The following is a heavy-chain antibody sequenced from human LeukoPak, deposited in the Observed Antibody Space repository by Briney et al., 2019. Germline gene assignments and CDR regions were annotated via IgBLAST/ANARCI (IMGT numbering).Heavy chain of an antibody. J-gene: IGHJ5*02. V-gene: IGHV4-31*03. D-gene: IGHD2-2*01. CDR2: VYYSGST. CDR1: GGSISSGGYY. Sequence: PSETLSLTCTVSGGSISSGGYYWSWIRQHPGKGLEWIGYVYYSGSTYYNPSLKSRVTISVDTSKNQSSLKLSSVTAADTAVYYCARELYAQGTRPFDPWGQGTLVTVSS. CDR3: ARELYAQGTRPFDP.